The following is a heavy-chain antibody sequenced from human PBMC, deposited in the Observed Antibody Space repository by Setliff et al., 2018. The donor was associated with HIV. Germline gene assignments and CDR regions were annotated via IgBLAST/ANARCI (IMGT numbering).Heavy chain of an antibody. CDR3: ATSLPWFDP. V-gene: IGHV3-23*01. CDR2: LTVGGGT. J-gene: IGHJ5*02. CDR1: GFSFNNFA. Sequence: GGSLRLSCAASGFSFNNFAMSWVRQAPGKGLEWVSTLTVGGGTVYADSVKGRFTISRDNAKNSLFLQMNSLRAEDTAVYYCATSLPWFDPWGQGTLVTVSS.